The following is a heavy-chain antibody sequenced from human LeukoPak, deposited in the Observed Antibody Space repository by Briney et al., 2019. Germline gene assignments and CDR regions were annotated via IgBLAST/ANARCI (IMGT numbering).Heavy chain of an antibody. V-gene: IGHV3-66*02. D-gene: IGHD6-13*01. J-gene: IGHJ4*02. CDR2: IYSGGST. Sequence: GGSLRLSCAASGFTLSSNYMSWVRQAPGKRLEWVSVIYSGGSTYYADSVKGRFTISRDNSKNTLYLQMNSLRAEDTAVYYCARDPHSSSWYYYFDYWGQGTLVTVSS. CDR1: GFTLSSNY. CDR3: ARDPHSSSWYYYFDY.